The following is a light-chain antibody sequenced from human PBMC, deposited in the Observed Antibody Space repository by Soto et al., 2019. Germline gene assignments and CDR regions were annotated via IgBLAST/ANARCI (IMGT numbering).Light chain of an antibody. Sequence: EVVLTQSPGTLSLSPGERATLSCRASQSVGFNYLAWYQQKPGQAPRLLIYGASSRATGIPDRFSGSGSGTDFTLTISRLEPEDFVVYYCHHYGLSPLTFGQGTRLEIK. V-gene: IGKV3-20*01. CDR1: QSVGFNY. J-gene: IGKJ5*01. CDR3: HHYGLSPLT. CDR2: GAS.